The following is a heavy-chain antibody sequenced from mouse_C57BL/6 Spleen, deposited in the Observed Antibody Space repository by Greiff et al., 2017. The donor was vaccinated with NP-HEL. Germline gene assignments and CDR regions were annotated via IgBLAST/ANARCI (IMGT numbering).Heavy chain of an antibody. CDR2: IHPNSGST. V-gene: IGHV1-64*01. CDR1: GYTFTSYW. CDR3: ASYYSNYNYFDY. D-gene: IGHD2-5*01. J-gene: IGHJ2*01. Sequence: QVQLKQPGAELVKPGASVKLSCKASGYTFTSYWMHWVKQRPGQGLEWIGMIHPNSGSTNYNEKFKSKATLTVDKSSSTAYMQLSSLTSEDSAVYYRASYYSNYNYFDYWGQGTTLTVSS.